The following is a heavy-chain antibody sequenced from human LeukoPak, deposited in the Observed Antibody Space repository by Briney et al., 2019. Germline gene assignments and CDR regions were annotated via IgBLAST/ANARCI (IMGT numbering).Heavy chain of an antibody. D-gene: IGHD1-26*01. J-gene: IGHJ4*02. CDR1: GFSFSSYN. CDR3: TKIYSGSYYYFDY. V-gene: IGHV3-21*01. Sequence: GGSLRLSCAASGFSFSSYNMNWVRQAPGKGLELVSFISSSSSYIYYVDSVKGRFTISRDNAKNSLYLQMNSLRAEDTAVYYCTKIYSGSYYYFDYWGQGTLVTVSS. CDR2: ISSSSSYI.